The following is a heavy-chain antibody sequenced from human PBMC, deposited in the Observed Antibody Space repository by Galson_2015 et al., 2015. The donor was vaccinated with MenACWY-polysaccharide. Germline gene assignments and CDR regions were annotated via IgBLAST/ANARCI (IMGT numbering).Heavy chain of an antibody. Sequence: SVKVSCKASRDTFSNYGISWVRQAPGQGLEYMGRIIPFLGIPNYAQKFKDRVAFTADRSTSTVFVELSSLISEDTAIYYCARIMVAANQAAYFDSWGQGTQVTVSS. D-gene: IGHD2-8*01. CDR2: IIPFLGIP. CDR1: RDTFSNYG. V-gene: IGHV1-69*04. J-gene: IGHJ4*02. CDR3: ARIMVAANQAAYFDS.